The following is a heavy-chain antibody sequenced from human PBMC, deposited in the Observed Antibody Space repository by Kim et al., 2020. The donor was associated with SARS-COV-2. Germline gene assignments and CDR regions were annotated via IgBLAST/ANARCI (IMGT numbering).Heavy chain of an antibody. Sequence: GGSLRLSCAASGFTFSSYAMSWVRQAPGKGLEWVSTISTGGDVTNYGDSVRGRFTISRDSSKNTVYLQVKSLRGEDTAVYYCGRGGRRPICEHWGQGTLV. J-gene: IGHJ4*02. D-gene: IGHD3-3*01. CDR3: GRGGRRPICEH. CDR2: ISTGGDVT. V-gene: IGHV3-23*01. CDR1: GFTFSSYA.